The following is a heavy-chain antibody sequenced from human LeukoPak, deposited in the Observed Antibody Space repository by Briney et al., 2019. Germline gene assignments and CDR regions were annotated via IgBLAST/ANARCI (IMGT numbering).Heavy chain of an antibody. V-gene: IGHV3-7*01. CDR2: IKQDGSEK. J-gene: IGHJ3*02. CDR1: GFTFSSYS. Sequence: GGSLRLSCAASGFTFSSYSMSWVRQAPGKGLEWVANIKQDGSEKYYVDSVKGRFTISRDNAKNSLYLQMNSLRAEDTAVYYCAREWRWLAGKDAFDIWGQGTMVTVSS. D-gene: IGHD6-19*01. CDR3: AREWRWLAGKDAFDI.